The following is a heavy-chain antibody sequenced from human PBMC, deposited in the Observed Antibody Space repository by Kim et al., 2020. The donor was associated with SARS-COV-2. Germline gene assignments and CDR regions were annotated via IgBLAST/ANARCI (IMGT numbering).Heavy chain of an antibody. D-gene: IGHD3-10*01. Sequence: GGSLRLSCAASGFTFSSYGMHWVRQAPGKGLEWVAVIWYDGSNKYYPDSVKGRFTISRDNSKNTLYLQMNSLRAEDTAVYYCARDFRFGEDDAFDIWGQGTMVTVSS. J-gene: IGHJ3*02. CDR3: ARDFRFGEDDAFDI. V-gene: IGHV3-33*01. CDR1: GFTFSSYG. CDR2: IWYDGSNK.